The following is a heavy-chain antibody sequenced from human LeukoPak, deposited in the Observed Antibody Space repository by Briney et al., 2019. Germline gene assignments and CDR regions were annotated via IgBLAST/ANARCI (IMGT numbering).Heavy chain of an antibody. CDR3: AKQLGYCSDGSCYFPY. V-gene: IGHV3-30*18. Sequence: GGSLRLSCAASGFTFSSYGMHWVRQAPGEGLEWVAVISYDGSNKYYADSVQGRFTISRDNSKSTLCLQMNSLRAEDTAVYYCAKQLGYCSDGSCYFPYWGQGTLVTVSS. J-gene: IGHJ4*02. CDR1: GFTFSSYG. CDR2: ISYDGSNK. D-gene: IGHD2-15*01.